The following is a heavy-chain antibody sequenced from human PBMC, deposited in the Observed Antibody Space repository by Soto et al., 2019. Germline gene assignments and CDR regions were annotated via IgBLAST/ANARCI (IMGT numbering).Heavy chain of an antibody. D-gene: IGHD5-18*01. CDR3: VGDRPNSAFDP. Sequence: PGGSLRLSCAASGFTFSNYWMHWVRQAPGKGLVWVSHINTDGSTATYADSVKGRFTISRDNAKNTLYLQMNSLRAEDTAVYYCVGDRPNSAFDPWGQGTLVTVSS. CDR1: GFTFSNYW. V-gene: IGHV3-74*01. CDR2: INTDGSTA. J-gene: IGHJ5*02.